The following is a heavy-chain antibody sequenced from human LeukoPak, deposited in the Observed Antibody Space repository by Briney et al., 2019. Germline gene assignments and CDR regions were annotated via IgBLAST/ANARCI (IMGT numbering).Heavy chain of an antibody. CDR2: INHSGST. CDR3: ARVYYSSSYDYWYFDL. V-gene: IGHV4-34*01. CDR1: GGSFSGYH. D-gene: IGHD6-13*01. J-gene: IGHJ2*01. Sequence: PSETLSLTCAVYGGSFSGYHWSWIRQPPGKGLEWIGEINHSGSTNYNPSLKSRVTISVDTSKNQFSLKLSSVTAADTAVYYCARVYYSSSYDYWYFDLWGRGTLVTVSS.